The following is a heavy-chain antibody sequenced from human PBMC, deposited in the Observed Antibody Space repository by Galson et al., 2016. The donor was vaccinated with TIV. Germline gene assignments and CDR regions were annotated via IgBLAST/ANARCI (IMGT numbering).Heavy chain of an antibody. CDR2: IKSHIDDGTT. J-gene: IGHJ5*02. D-gene: IGHD2-2*01. CDR1: GFTFHNAW. V-gene: IGHV3-15*01. CDR3: TTDPFDQVLWGELSS. Sequence: SLRLSCAASGFTFHNAWMSWVRQAPGKGLEWVARIKSHIDDGTTDYAAPVRGRFTISRDDSTSTLYLQMNRLKLEDTALYYCTTDPFDQVLWGELSSWDQGTLVTVSS.